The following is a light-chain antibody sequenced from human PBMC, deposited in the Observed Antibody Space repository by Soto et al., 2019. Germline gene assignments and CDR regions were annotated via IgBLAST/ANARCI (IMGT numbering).Light chain of an antibody. J-gene: IGKJ5*01. CDR3: QQRSNWSPIT. V-gene: IGKV3-11*01. CDR1: QGVSSY. Sequence: EIMNNHSPAPLYSFSAERATISCRTSQGVSSYLAWYQQKPGQATRLLIYDASNRATGIPARFSGSGAGTDFSLTIISREPEDFVVYYCQQRSNWSPITFGQGTRLEI. CDR2: DAS.